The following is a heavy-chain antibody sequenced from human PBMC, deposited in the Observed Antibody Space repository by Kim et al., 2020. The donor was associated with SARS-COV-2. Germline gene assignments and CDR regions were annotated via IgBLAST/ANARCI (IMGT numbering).Heavy chain of an antibody. CDR3: ARLNDYGDYGLWYFDL. Sequence: ASVKVSCKASGYTFTSYGISWVRQAPGQGLEWMGWISAYNGNTNYAQKLRGRVTMTTDTSTSTAYMELRSLRSDDTAVYYCARLNDYGDYGLWYFDLWGRGTLVTVSS. CDR2: ISAYNGNT. D-gene: IGHD4-17*01. J-gene: IGHJ2*01. CDR1: GYTFTSYG. V-gene: IGHV1-18*01.